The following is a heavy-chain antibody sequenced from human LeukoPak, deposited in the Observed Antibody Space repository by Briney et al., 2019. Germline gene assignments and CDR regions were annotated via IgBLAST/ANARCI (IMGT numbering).Heavy chain of an antibody. CDR3: AALAAAGSDAFDI. D-gene: IGHD6-13*01. CDR2: IRYDGSNK. V-gene: IGHV3-30*02. J-gene: IGHJ3*02. CDR1: GFTFSSYG. Sequence: GGSLRLSCAASGFTFSSYGMHWVRQAPGKGLEWVAFIRYDGSNKYYADSVKGRFTISRDNAKNSLYLQMNSLRTEDMALYYCAALAAAGSDAFDIWGQGTMVTVSS.